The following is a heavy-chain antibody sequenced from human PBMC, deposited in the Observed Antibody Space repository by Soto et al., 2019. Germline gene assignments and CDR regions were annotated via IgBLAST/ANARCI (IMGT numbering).Heavy chain of an antibody. Sequence: PGGSLRLSCAASGFNFSSDWMTWVRQAPGKGLEWVANIKQDGSEKHYVDSVKGRFTISRDNAKKSLYLQMNSLRAADTAVYYCARDGWLVRSIGMDVWGQGTTVTVSS. D-gene: IGHD6-19*01. CDR2: IKQDGSEK. CDR3: ARDGWLVRSIGMDV. V-gene: IGHV3-7*05. J-gene: IGHJ6*02. CDR1: GFNFSSDW.